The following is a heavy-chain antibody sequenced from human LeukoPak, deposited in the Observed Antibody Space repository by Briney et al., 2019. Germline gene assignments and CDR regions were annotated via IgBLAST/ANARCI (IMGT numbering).Heavy chain of an antibody. Sequence: SQTLSLTCTVSGGSISSGGYYWSWIRQHPGKGLEWIGYIYYSGSTYYNPSLKSRVTISVDTSKNQFSLKLSSVTAADTAVYYCARDSSGYYSPFGVWGQGTTATVSS. J-gene: IGHJ6*02. CDR3: ARDSSGYYSPFGV. V-gene: IGHV4-31*03. CDR1: GGSISSGGYY. D-gene: IGHD3-22*01. CDR2: IYYSGST.